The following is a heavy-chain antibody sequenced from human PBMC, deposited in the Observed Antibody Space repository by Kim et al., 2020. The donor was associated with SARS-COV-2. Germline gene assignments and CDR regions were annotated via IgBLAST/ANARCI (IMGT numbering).Heavy chain of an antibody. CDR1: GFSFSDYD. CDR2: ISGNCGAI. J-gene: IGHJ6*03. V-gene: IGHV3-11*01. Sequence: GGSLRLSCAASGFSFSDYDMSWVRQAPGKGLEWVSYISGNCGAIYSADSVKGRFAISRDNSKNTLYLQMNSLKAEDTAVYYCARVNTDYDYSFFNYYYD. D-gene: IGHD5-12*01. CDR3: ARVNTDYDYSFFNYYYD.